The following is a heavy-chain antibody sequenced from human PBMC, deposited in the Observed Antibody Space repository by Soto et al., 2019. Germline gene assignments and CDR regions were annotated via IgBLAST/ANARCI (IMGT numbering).Heavy chain of an antibody. D-gene: IGHD3-10*01. CDR2: IYHSGST. Sequence: QVQLQESGPGLVKPSGTLSLTCAVSGGSISSSNWWSWVRQPPGKGLEWIGEIYHSGSTNYNPSLKSRVTISVDKSKNQFSLKLSSVTAADTAVYYCARPSITMVRGVTYYYYGMDVWGQGTTVTVSS. V-gene: IGHV4-4*02. CDR3: ARPSITMVRGVTYYYYGMDV. CDR1: GGSISSSNW. J-gene: IGHJ6*02.